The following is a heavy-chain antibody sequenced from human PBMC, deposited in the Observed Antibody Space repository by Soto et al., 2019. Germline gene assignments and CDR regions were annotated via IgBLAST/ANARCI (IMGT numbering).Heavy chain of an antibody. Sequence: PSETLSLTCSVSGGSIGGYYGSWIRQPPGKGLEWIGYIYYSGSTNYNPSLKSRVIISVDTSKNQFSLKLSSVTAADTAVYYCARDRMTTVTTYYYYYGMDVWGQGTTVTVSS. J-gene: IGHJ6*02. V-gene: IGHV4-59*01. CDR1: GGSIGGYY. CDR2: IYYSGST. CDR3: ARDRMTTVTTYYYYYGMDV. D-gene: IGHD4-17*01.